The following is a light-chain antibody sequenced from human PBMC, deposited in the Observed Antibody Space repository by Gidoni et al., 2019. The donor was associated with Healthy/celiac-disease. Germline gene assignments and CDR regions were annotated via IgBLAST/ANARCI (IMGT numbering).Light chain of an antibody. V-gene: IGLV2-14*01. CDR2: DVS. CDR1: SSDVGGYNY. CDR3: SSYTSSSTFYV. J-gene: IGLJ1*01. Sequence: QSALTQPASVSGSPGQSITISCTGTSSDVGGYNYVYWYQQNPGKAPKLMIYDVSNRPSGVSNRFSGSKSGNTASLTISGLQAEDEADYYCSSYTSSSTFYVFGTGTKVTVL.